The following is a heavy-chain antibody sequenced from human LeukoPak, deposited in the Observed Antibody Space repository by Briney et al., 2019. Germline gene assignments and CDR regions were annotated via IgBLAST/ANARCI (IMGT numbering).Heavy chain of an antibody. D-gene: IGHD1-26*01. Sequence: PSETLSLTCTVSGYSISSGYYWGWIRQPPGKGLEWVGRIKSKTDGGTTDYAAPVKGRFTISRDDSKNTLYLQMNSLKTEDTAVYYCTREWELRGYYFDYWGQGTLVTVSS. CDR2: IKSKTDGGTT. V-gene: IGHV3-15*01. CDR1: GYSISSGYY. J-gene: IGHJ4*02. CDR3: TREWELRGYYFDY.